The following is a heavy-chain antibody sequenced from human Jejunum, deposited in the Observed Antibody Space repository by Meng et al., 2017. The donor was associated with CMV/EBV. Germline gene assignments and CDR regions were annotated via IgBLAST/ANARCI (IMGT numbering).Heavy chain of an antibody. CDR3: AKDGESGGYFDY. CDR1: GLRTYG. J-gene: IGHJ4*02. V-gene: IGHV3-30*02. CDR2: ISFDGSKK. Sequence: QVQVVESGGGVVQRGGSLVLSCSASGLRTYGMHWVRQVPGKGLEWVTFISFDGSKKYYADFVKGRFSISKDDSKNTLYLQMISLRPEDTGVYYCAKDGESGGYFDYWGQGTMVTVSA.